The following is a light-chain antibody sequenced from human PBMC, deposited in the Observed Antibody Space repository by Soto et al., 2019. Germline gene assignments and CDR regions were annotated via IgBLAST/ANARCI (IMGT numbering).Light chain of an antibody. J-gene: IGLJ1*01. CDR2: EAS. CDR3: SSYVGSNSYV. Sequence: QSALTQPASVSGSPGQSITISCTGTSSDVGSYKFVSWYQQHPGKAPKLMIYEASKRPSGVSDRFSGSKSGNTASLTISGLQAEYEAPYYCSSYVGSNSYVFRTATTVTVL. CDR1: SSDVGSYKF. V-gene: IGLV2-23*01.